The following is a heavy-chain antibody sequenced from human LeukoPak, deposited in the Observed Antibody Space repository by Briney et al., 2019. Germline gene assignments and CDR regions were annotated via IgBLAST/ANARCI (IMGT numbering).Heavy chain of an antibody. CDR1: GFTFYIYW. V-gene: IGHV3-53*01. Sequence: GGSLRLSCAASGFTFYIYWMTWVRQAPGKGLEWVSDIYTDDRTYYADSVKGRFTISRDDSKNMLFLQMDSLRVEDTAVYYCARDIGGNILTGLEYDYWGQGTLVTVSS. J-gene: IGHJ4*02. CDR3: ARDIGGNILTGLEYDY. D-gene: IGHD3-9*01. CDR2: IYTDDRT.